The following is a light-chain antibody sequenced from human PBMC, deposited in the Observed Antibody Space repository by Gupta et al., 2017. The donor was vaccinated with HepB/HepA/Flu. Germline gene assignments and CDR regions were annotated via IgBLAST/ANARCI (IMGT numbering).Light chain of an antibody. J-gene: IGLJ2*01. CDR2: RND. CDR3: SVCDDSQGGFI. Sequence: VVTLPHPASAPPGQTVTISCSGSRSNIGSNYVDWYRQVPGAAPEVLIHRNDQRPAVVPGRVSGSKSGTSASLAISRLRSDDEADYYCSVCDDSQGGFIFGGGTKLTVL. CDR1: RSNIGSNY. V-gene: IGLV1-47*01.